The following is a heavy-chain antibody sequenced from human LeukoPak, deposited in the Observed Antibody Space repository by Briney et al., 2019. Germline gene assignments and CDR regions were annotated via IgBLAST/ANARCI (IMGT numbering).Heavy chain of an antibody. CDR1: GGSFSGYY. Sequence: SETLSLTCAVCGGSFSGYYWSWIRQPPGKGLEWIGEINHSGSTNYNPSLKSRVTISVDTSKNQFSLRLSSVTAADTAVYYCARGRAGALYFDYWGQGTLVTVSS. J-gene: IGHJ4*02. D-gene: IGHD4-17*01. CDR2: INHSGST. CDR3: ARGRAGALYFDY. V-gene: IGHV4-34*01.